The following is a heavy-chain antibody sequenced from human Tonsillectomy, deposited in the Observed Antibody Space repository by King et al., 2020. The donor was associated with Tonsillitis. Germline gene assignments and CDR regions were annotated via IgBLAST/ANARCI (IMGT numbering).Heavy chain of an antibody. V-gene: IGHV3-30*18. Sequence: QLVQSGGRVVQPGRSLRLSCAASGFTFSSYGMHWVRQAPGKGLEWVAAISYDGSDKYYADSVKGRFTISRDNSKNTLYLQMNSLRAEDTAVYYCAKDLYYYDSSGYLDSWGQGTLVTVSS. CDR2: ISYDGSDK. J-gene: IGHJ4*02. CDR1: GFTFSSYG. CDR3: AKDLYYYDSSGYLDS. D-gene: IGHD3-22*01.